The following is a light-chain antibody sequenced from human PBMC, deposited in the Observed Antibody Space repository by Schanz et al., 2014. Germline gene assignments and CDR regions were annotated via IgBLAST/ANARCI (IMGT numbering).Light chain of an antibody. CDR2: DVS. V-gene: IGLV2-14*02. J-gene: IGLJ2*01. CDR1: SSDVGSYNL. Sequence: QSALTQPASVSGSPGQSITISCTGTSSDVGSYNLVSWYQQHPGKAPKLMIYDVSNRPSGVSDRFSGSKSGNTASLTISGLQAEDEADYYCSSYAGSNNPVVFGGGTKLTVL. CDR3: SSYAGSNNPVV.